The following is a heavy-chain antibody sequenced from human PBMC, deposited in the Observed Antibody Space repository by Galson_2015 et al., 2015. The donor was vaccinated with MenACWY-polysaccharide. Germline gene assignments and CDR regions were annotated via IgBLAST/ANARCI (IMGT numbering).Heavy chain of an antibody. CDR2: MNPNSGNT. V-gene: IGHV1-8*01. CDR1: GYTFSSYD. J-gene: IGHJ4*02. Sequence: SVKVSCKASGYTFSSYDINWVRQATGQRLEWMGWMNPNSGNTGYAQKFQGRVTMTRNTSISTAYMELSSLTSEDTAVYYCARGRRDTAVAAPAAVLLVYWGQGILVTVSS. CDR3: ARGRRDTAVAAPAAVLLVY. D-gene: IGHD6-19*01.